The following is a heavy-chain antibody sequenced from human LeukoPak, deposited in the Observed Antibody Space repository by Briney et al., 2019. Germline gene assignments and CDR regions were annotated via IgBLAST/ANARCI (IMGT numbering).Heavy chain of an antibody. CDR2: IYYSGST. CDR3: ARLAAADDYVWGISAFVFDY. Sequence: SETLSLTCTVSGGSISSSSYYWGWIRQPPGKGPEWIGSIYYSGSTYYNPSLKSRVTISVDTSKNQFSLKLSSVTAADTAVYYCARLAAADDYVWGISAFVFDYWGQGTLVTVSS. V-gene: IGHV4-39*01. D-gene: IGHD3-16*01. J-gene: IGHJ4*02. CDR1: GGSISSSSYY.